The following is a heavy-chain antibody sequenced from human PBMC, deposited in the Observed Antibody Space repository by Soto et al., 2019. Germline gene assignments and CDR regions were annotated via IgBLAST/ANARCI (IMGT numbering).Heavy chain of an antibody. V-gene: IGHV4-59*01. D-gene: IGHD3-22*01. CDR1: AGSLTNYY. Sequence: QVQLQESGPGLVKPAETLSLTCSVSAGSLTNYYWTWIRQSPGKGLEWIGEIYHTGSTKYNPSLESRVAISLAMSKNQFSLTLTSATPADSAVYYCARGGRGSGLYFLYYFDLWGQGTLMTVSS. CDR2: IYHTGST. CDR3: ARGGRGSGLYFLYYFDL. J-gene: IGHJ4*02.